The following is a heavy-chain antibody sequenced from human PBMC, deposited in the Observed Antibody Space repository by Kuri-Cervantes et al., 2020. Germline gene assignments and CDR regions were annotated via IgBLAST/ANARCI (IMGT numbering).Heavy chain of an antibody. D-gene: IGHD6-19*01. CDR3: ARDGAGSGNWFDP. V-gene: IGHV3-7*01. J-gene: IGHJ5*02. Sequence: GESLKISCAASGFTFSSFSMNWVRRAPGKGLEWVANIKQDGSEKYYVDSVKGRFTISRDNAKNSLYLQMNSLRAEDTAVYYCARDGAGSGNWFDPWGQGTLVTVSS. CDR1: GFTFSSFS. CDR2: IKQDGSEK.